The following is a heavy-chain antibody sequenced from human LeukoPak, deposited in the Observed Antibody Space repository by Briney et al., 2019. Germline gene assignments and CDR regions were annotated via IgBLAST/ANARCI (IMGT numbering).Heavy chain of an antibody. V-gene: IGHV3-30*18. J-gene: IGHJ4*02. CDR2: ISYDGSNK. CDR1: GFTFSSYG. Sequence: GGSLRLSCAASGFTFSSYGMSWVRQAPGKGLEWVAVISYDGSNKYYADSVKGRFTISRDNSKNTLYLQMNSLRAEDTAVYYCAKLPRTSPNDYWGQGTLVTVSS. CDR3: AKLPRTSPNDY.